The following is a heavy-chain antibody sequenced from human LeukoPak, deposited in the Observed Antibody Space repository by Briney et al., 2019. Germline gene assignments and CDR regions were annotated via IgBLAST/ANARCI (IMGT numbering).Heavy chain of an antibody. Sequence: SGTLSLTCAVYGGSFSGYYWSWIRQPPGKGLEWIGEINHSGSTNYNPSLKSRVTISVDTSKNQFSLKLSSVTAADTAVYYCAREDGCSYGSKYYYYYYMDVWGKGTTVTVSS. D-gene: IGHD5-18*01. J-gene: IGHJ6*03. CDR3: AREDGCSYGSKYYYYYYMDV. CDR1: GGSFSGYY. V-gene: IGHV4-34*01. CDR2: INHSGST.